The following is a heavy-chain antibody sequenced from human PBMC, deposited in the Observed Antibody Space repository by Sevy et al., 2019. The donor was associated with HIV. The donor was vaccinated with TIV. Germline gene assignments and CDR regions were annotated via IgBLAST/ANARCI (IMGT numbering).Heavy chain of an antibody. CDR3: ARHSHGSGTYYVPFDS. D-gene: IGHD3-10*01. Sequence: SETLSLTCAVSGYSITSGYLWGWIRQPPGKGLEWIGSVCHSGSTYYNPSLNSRVIISVDTSKNQFSLKLNSVTAADTAVYYCARHSHGSGTYYVPFDSWGQGTLVTVSS. J-gene: IGHJ4*02. CDR2: VCHSGST. CDR1: GYSITSGYL. V-gene: IGHV4-38-2*01.